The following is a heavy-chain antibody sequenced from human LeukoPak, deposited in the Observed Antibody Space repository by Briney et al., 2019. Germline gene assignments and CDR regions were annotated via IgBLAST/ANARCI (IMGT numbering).Heavy chain of an antibody. J-gene: IGHJ4*02. CDR2: IYYSGST. V-gene: IGHV4-39*01. CDR1: GGSISSSSYY. Sequence: SETLSLTCSVSGGSISSSSYYWGWIRQPPGKGLEWIGSIYYSGSTYYNPSLKSRVTISVDTSKNQVSLKLSSVTAADTAVYYCARVWEYQLLRFDYWGQGTLVTVSS. D-gene: IGHD2-2*01. CDR3: ARVWEYQLLRFDY.